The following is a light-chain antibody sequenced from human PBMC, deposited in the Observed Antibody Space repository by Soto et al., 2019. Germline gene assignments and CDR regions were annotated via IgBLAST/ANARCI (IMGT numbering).Light chain of an antibody. CDR1: QSVNSY. CDR2: GAS. J-gene: IGKJ1*01. CDR3: QQYTNWPSWT. V-gene: IGKV3-15*01. Sequence: EKVMTQSPATLSMSQGERATLSCRASQSVNSYLAWYQQKPGQAPRLLIYGASTRATGIPARFSGSGSGTEFTLTISSLQSEDFAVYYCQQYTNWPSWTFGQGTKVDIK.